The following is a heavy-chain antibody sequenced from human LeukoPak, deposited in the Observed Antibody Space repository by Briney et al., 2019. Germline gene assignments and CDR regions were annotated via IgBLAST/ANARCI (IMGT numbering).Heavy chain of an antibody. CDR2: ISSSSSYT. CDR3: ARMYYDSSGYYYFDY. V-gene: IGHV3-11*03. Sequence: GGSLRLSCAASGFTFSDYYMSWIRQAPGKGLEWVSYISSSSSYTNYADSVKGRFTISRVNAKNSLYLQMNSLRAEDTAVYYCARMYYDSSGYYYFDYWGQGTLVTVSS. D-gene: IGHD3-22*01. J-gene: IGHJ4*02. CDR1: GFTFSDYY.